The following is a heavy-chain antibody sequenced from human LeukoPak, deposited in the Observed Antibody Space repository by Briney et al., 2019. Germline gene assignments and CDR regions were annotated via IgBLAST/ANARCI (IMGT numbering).Heavy chain of an antibody. D-gene: IGHD3-22*01. CDR3: ARGPYYYDSSGYSDY. J-gene: IGHJ4*02. Sequence: ASVKVSFKASGYTFTSYGISWVRQAPGQGLEWMGWISAYNGNTNYAQKLQGRVTMTTDTSTSTAYMELRSLRSDDTAVYYCARGPYYYDSSGYSDYWGQGTLVTVSS. V-gene: IGHV1-18*01. CDR1: GYTFTSYG. CDR2: ISAYNGNT.